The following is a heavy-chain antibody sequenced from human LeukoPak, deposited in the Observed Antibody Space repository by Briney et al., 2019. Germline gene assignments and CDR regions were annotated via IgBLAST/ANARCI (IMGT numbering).Heavy chain of an antibody. Sequence: ASVKVSCKASGYTFTGYYMHWVRQAPGQGLEWMGWINPNSGGTNYAQKFQGRVTMTRDTSISTAYMELSRLRSDDTAVYYCARERSGSYSNGAFDYWGQGTLVTVSS. D-gene: IGHD1-26*01. J-gene: IGHJ4*02. CDR2: INPNSGGT. V-gene: IGHV1-2*02. CDR1: GYTFTGYY. CDR3: ARERSGSYSNGAFDY.